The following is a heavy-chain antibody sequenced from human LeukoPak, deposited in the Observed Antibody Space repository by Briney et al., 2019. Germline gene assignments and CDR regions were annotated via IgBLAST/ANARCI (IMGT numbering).Heavy chain of an antibody. CDR2: IYYSGST. J-gene: IGHJ4*02. CDR3: ARAADYDILTGYYSPRHYFDY. Sequence: GSLRLSCAASGFTFSSHWMNWVRQAPGKGLEWIGYIYYSGSTNYNPSLKSRVTISVDTSKNQFSLKLSSVTAADTAVYYCARAADYDILTGYYSPRHYFDYWGREPWSPSPQ. V-gene: IGHV4-59*11. CDR1: GFTFSSHW. D-gene: IGHD3-9*01.